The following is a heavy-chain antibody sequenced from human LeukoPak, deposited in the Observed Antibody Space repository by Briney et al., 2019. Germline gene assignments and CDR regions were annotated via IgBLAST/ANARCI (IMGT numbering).Heavy chain of an antibody. J-gene: IGHJ6*03. CDR2: IGTSSTTI. CDR1: GFSFSNAW. Sequence: PGGSLRLSCAASGFSFSNAWMSWVRQPPGKGLEWVSNIGTSSTTIYYADSVKGRFTISRDNAKNSLYLQMNSLRADDTAVYYCARFAAGGSYYYYMDVWGKGTTVTVSS. D-gene: IGHD6-25*01. CDR3: ARFAAGGSYYYYMDV. V-gene: IGHV3-48*01.